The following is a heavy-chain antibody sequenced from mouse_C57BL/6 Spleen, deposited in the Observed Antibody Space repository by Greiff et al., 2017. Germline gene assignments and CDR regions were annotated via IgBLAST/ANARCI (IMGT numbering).Heavy chain of an antibody. Sequence: QVQLKESGPGLVAPSQSLSITCTVSGFSLTSYGVHWVRQPPGKGLEWLVVIWSDGSTTYNSALKSRLSISKDNSKSQVFLKMNSLQTDDTAMYYCASIYGSSSAWFAYWGQGTLVTVSA. CDR2: IWSDGST. D-gene: IGHD1-1*01. V-gene: IGHV2-6*03. J-gene: IGHJ3*01. CDR3: ASIYGSSSAWFAY. CDR1: GFSLTSYG.